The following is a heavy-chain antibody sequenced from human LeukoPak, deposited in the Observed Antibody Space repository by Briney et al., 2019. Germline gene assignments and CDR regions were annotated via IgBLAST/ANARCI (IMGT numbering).Heavy chain of an antibody. J-gene: IGHJ4*02. CDR1: GYTFTSYG. CDR2: INPSSGST. Sequence: ASVKVSCKASGYTFTSYGISWVRRAPGQGLEWMGIINPSSGSTTYAQKFQGRVTMTRDMSTNTVYMELSSLRSEDTAVYYCARGRPETWKPTWSEKYYFDYWGQGTLVTVSS. CDR3: ARGRPETWKPTWSEKYYFDY. V-gene: IGHV1-46*01. D-gene: IGHD1-1*01.